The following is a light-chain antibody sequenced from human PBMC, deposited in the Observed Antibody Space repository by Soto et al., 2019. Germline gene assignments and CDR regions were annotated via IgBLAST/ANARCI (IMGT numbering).Light chain of an antibody. CDR2: LNSDGSH. CDR1: SGHSSYA. J-gene: IGLJ3*02. CDR3: QTWGTGPWV. Sequence: QSVLTQSPSASASLGASVKLTCTLSSGHSSYAIAWHQQQPEKGPRYLMKLNSDGSHSKGDGIPDRFSGSSSGAERYLTISSLQSEDEADYYCQTWGTGPWVFGGGTKLTAL. V-gene: IGLV4-69*01.